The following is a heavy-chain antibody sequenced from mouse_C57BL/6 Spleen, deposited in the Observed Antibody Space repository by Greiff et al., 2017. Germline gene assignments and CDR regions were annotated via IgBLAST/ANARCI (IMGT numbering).Heavy chain of an antibody. Sequence: VQLKESGPGLVKPSQSLSLTCSVTGYSITSGYYWNWIRQFPGNKLEWVGYISYDGSNNYNPSLKNRISITRDTSKNQFFLKLNSVTTEDTATYYCAREKVLYGYEGARDYWGQGTSVTVSS. CDR2: ISYDGSN. D-gene: IGHD2-2*01. V-gene: IGHV3-6*01. CDR1: GYSITSGYY. CDR3: AREKVLYGYEGARDY. J-gene: IGHJ4*01.